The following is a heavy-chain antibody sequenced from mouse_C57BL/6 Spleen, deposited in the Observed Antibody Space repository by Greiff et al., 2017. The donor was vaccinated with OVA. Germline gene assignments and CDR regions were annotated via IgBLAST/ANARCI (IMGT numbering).Heavy chain of an antibody. D-gene: IGHD1-1*01. CDR3: ARGPDYYGSSYYFDY. V-gene: IGHV3-6*01. CDR2: ISYDGSN. Sequence: EVQLQESGPGLVKPSQSLSLTCSVTGYSITSGYYWNWIRQFPGNKLEWMGYISYDGSNNYNPSLKNRISITRDTSKNQFFLKLNSVTTEDTATYYCARGPDYYGSSYYFDYWGQGTTLTVSS. J-gene: IGHJ2*01. CDR1: GYSITSGYY.